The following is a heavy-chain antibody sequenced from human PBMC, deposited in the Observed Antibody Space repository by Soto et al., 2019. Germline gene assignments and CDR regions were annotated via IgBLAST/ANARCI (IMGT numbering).Heavy chain of an antibody. Sequence: TLSLTSTVTGDSITSGGYYGSWIRQHPGKGLEWLGYIYGSGGSGSTLYNPSLKSRITLSVDTSKTQFSLNLSSVTVADTAVYFCERKQAEYFSGTDYWGQGTLVTVSS. CDR3: ERKQAEYFSGTDY. D-gene: IGHD1-1*01. CDR1: GDSITSGGYY. J-gene: IGHJ4*02. CDR2: IYGSGGSGST. V-gene: IGHV4-31*03.